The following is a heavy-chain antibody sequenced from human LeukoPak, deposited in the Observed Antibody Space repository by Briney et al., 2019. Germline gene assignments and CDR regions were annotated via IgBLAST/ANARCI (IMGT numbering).Heavy chain of an antibody. Sequence: GASVKVSCKASGYTFTSYDINWVRQATGQGLEWMGWMNPNSGNTGYAQKFQGRVTITRNTSTSPAYMELSSLRSEDTAVYYYARATTVTTDPPCDYWGQGPLVTVSS. D-gene: IGHD4-11*01. J-gene: IGHJ4*02. CDR3: ARATTVTTDPPCDY. CDR2: MNPNSGNT. CDR1: GYTFTSYD. V-gene: IGHV1-8*03.